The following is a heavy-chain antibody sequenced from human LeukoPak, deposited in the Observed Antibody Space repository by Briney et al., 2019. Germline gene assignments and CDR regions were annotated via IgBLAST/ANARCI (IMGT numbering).Heavy chain of an antibody. CDR2: ISSSSSTI. V-gene: IGHV3-48*03. J-gene: IGHJ4*02. CDR3: ARGESTGWDRQDFFDY. Sequence: PGWSLRLSCAASGFTFSSYEMNWVRQAPGKGLEWISYISSSSSTIYYANSVRGRFTISRDRAKNSLHLQMNTLRAEDTAVYYCARGESTGWDRQDFFDYWGQGTLVTLSS. D-gene: IGHD6-19*01. CDR1: GFTFSSYE.